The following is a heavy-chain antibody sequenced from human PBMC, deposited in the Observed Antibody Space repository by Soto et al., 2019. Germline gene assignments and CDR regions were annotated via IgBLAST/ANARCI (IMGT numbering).Heavy chain of an antibody. Sequence: EVQLVESGGGIVQPGGSLRLSCSVSGFTFSSHWMHWVRQAPGKGLVWVSRISTDGSRTTYADSVKGRVTISRDNAKNTLYLDMSSLRAEATAVYYCARDMLGPRAFDYWGQGTLVTVSS. J-gene: IGHJ4*02. CDR2: ISTDGSRT. V-gene: IGHV3-74*01. CDR3: ARDMLGPRAFDY. CDR1: GFTFSSHW. D-gene: IGHD3-10*02.